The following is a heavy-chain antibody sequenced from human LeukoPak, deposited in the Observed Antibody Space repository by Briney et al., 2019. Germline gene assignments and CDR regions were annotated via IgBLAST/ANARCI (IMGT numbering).Heavy chain of an antibody. CDR3: ARGRPYSSTHYFDY. D-gene: IGHD6-13*01. J-gene: IGHJ4*02. CDR1: GFTFSSYA. Sequence: GGSLRLSCAASGFTFSSYAMHWVRQAPGKGLEWVALISYDGSNKYYADSVKGRFAISRDNSKNTLYLQMNSLRAEDTAVYYCARGRPYSSTHYFDYWGQGTLVTVSS. CDR2: ISYDGSNK. V-gene: IGHV3-30*09.